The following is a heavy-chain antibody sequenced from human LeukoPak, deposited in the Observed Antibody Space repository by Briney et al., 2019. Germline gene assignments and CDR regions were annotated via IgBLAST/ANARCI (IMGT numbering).Heavy chain of an antibody. Sequence: SGTLSLTCAVSGGSISSSNWWSWVRQSPGRGLERIGEIYHSGSTNYNPSLKSRVTISVDTSKNQFSLKLSSVTAADTAVYYCASRRTTALSLFDYWGQGTLVTVSS. CDR3: ASRRTTALSLFDY. V-gene: IGHV4-4*02. CDR2: IYHSGST. CDR1: GGSISSSNW. J-gene: IGHJ4*02. D-gene: IGHD1-7*01.